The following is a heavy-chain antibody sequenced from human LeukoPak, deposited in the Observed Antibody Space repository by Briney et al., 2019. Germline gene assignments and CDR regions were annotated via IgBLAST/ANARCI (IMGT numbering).Heavy chain of an antibody. CDR1: GGSISSYY. D-gene: IGHD3-22*01. CDR2: IYYSGST. CDR3: ARGFYYYDSSGYFDPGFDY. Sequence: SSETLSLTCTVSGGSISSYYWSWIRQPPGKGLEWIGYIYYSGSTNYNPSLQSRVTISVDTSKNQFSLKLSSVTAADTAVYYCARGFYYYDSSGYFDPGFDYWGQGTLVTVSS. J-gene: IGHJ4*02. V-gene: IGHV4-59*01.